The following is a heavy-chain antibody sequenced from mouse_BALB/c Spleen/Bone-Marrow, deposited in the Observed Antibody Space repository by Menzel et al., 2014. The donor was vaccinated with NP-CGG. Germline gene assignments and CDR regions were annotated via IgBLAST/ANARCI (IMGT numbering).Heavy chain of an antibody. J-gene: IGHJ4*01. CDR1: GFSFTGYG. V-gene: IGHV2-6-7*01. CDR3: AREPHYYAMDY. Sequence: VKVVESGPGLVAPSQSLSITCTVSGFSFTGYGVNWVRQPPGKGLEWLGMIWGDGSTDYNSALKSRLSISKDNSKSQVFLKMNSLQTDDTARYYCAREPHYYAMDYWGQGTSVTVSS. CDR2: IWGDGST.